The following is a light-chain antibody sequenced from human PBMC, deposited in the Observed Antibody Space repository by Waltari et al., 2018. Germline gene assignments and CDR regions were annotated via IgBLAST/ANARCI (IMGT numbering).Light chain of an antibody. CDR1: SSDVGNYNL. V-gene: IGLV2-23*01. J-gene: IGLJ1*01. CDR3: CSYAGSSTYV. CDR2: AGS. Sequence: QSALTQPASVSGSPGQSITISCTGTSSDVGNYNLVSWYQQHPGKAPKLMISAGSKRPAGVSSRCAGSKSGNTASLTISGLQAEDEADYYCCSYAGSSTYVFGTGTKVTVL.